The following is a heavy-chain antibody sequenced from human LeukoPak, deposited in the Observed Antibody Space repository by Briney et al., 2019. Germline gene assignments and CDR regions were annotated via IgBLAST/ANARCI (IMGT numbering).Heavy chain of an antibody. CDR2: IYYSGST. D-gene: IGHD6-6*01. V-gene: IGHV4-31*03. Sequence: SETLSLTCTVSGGSISSGGYYWNWIRQYPGKGLEWIGYIYYSGSTYYNPSLKSRVTISVDTSKNQSSLKLSSVTAADTAMYYCAREQTIATRYFDYWGQGTLVAVSS. CDR3: AREQTIATRYFDY. J-gene: IGHJ4*02. CDR1: GGSISSGGYY.